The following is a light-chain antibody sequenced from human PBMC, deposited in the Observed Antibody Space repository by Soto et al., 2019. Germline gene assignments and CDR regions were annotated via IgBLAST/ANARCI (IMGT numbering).Light chain of an antibody. CDR1: QGIRIE. CDR3: LQHSSSPRT. J-gene: IGKJ1*01. V-gene: IGKV1-17*02. CDR2: GAS. Sequence: DVQMTQSPSSLSASVGDRVTITCRASQGIRIELGWFQQRPGKAPKRLIYGASSLQSGVPSRFSGSGSGTEFTLTISNLQPEDFATYYCLQHSSSPRTFGQGTKVDI.